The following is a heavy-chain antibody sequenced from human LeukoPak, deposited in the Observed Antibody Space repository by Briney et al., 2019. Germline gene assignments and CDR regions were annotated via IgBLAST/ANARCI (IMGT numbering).Heavy chain of an antibody. CDR3: ARRIAVAGTEIDY. J-gene: IGHJ4*02. CDR1: GFTFTEYW. CDR2: IDPSDSYT. Sequence: GESLKISCKGSGFTFTEYWIGWVRQMPGKGLEWMGRIDPSDSYTNYSPSFQGHVTISADKSISTAYLQWSSLKASDTAMYYCARRIAVAGTEIDYWGQGTLVTVSS. D-gene: IGHD6-19*01. V-gene: IGHV5-10-1*01.